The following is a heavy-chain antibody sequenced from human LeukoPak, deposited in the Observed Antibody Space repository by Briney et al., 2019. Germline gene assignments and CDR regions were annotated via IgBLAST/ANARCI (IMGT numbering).Heavy chain of an antibody. CDR2: ISSSSSYI. Sequence: GGSLRLSCAASGFTFSDYYMNWVRQAPGKGLEWVSSISSSSSYIYYADSVKGRFTISRDNAKNSLYLQMNSLRAEDTAVYYCARVAAGYSVNYFDYWGQGTLVTVSS. CDR1: GFTFSDYY. CDR3: ARVAAGYSVNYFDY. D-gene: IGHD4-23*01. V-gene: IGHV3-21*01. J-gene: IGHJ4*02.